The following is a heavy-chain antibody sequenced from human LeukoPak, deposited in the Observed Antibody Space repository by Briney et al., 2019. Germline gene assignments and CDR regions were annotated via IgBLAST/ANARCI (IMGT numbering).Heavy chain of an antibody. CDR1: GGSISNYY. V-gene: IGHV4-59*01. Sequence: PSETLSLTCTVSGGSISNYYWSWIRQSPVKGLEWIGFIYYSGSTNYNPSLKSRVTISVDTSKNQFSLKLSSVTAADTAVYYCARLKGSSSWYNWFDPWGQGTLVTVSS. D-gene: IGHD6-13*01. J-gene: IGHJ5*02. CDR3: ARLKGSSSWYNWFDP. CDR2: IYYSGST.